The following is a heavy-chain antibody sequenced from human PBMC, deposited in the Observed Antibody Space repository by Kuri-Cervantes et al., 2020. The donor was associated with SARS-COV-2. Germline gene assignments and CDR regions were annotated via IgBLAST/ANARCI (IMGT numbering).Heavy chain of an antibody. Sequence: ASVKVSCKASGYTFTGYYMHWVRQAPGKGLEWMGGFDPEDGETIYAQKFQGRVTMTEDTSTDTAYMELSSLRSEDTAVYYCASRPYSSGWYEGIDYWGQGTLVTVSS. V-gene: IGHV1-24*01. J-gene: IGHJ4*02. D-gene: IGHD6-19*01. CDR2: FDPEDGET. CDR1: GYTFTGYY. CDR3: ASRPYSSGWYEGIDY.